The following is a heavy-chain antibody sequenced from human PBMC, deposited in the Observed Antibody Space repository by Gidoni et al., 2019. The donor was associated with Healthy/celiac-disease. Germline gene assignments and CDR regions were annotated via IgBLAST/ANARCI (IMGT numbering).Heavy chain of an antibody. V-gene: IGHV4-39*01. CDR2: FYYGGST. CDR3: ARGYDILTIFGVVTEGGFFDY. J-gene: IGHJ4*02. D-gene: IGHD3-3*01. CDR1: GGSISSSSYH. Sequence: QLQLQESGPGLVKPSETLSLTCTVSGGSISSSSYHWGWIRQPPGKGLEWIGSFYYGGSTYYNPSLKSRVTISVDTSKNQFSLKLSSVTAADTAVYYCARGYDILTIFGVVTEGGFFDYWGQGTLVTVSS.